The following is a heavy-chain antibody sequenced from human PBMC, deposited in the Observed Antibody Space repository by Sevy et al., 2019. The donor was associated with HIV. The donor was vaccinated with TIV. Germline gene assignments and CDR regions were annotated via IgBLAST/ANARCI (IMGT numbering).Heavy chain of an antibody. J-gene: IGHJ3*02. D-gene: IGHD4-4*01. Sequence: GGSLRLSCAASGFTFSNYALSWVRQAPGKGLEWVSAVSGSGGKTYYADSVKGRFTIYRDTSNNTLCLHMNSLRAEDTAVYYCATHRRRDGYSYGAFDIWGQGTMVTVSS. CDR3: ATHRRRDGYSYGAFDI. CDR1: GFTFSNYA. CDR2: VSGSGGKT. V-gene: IGHV3-23*01.